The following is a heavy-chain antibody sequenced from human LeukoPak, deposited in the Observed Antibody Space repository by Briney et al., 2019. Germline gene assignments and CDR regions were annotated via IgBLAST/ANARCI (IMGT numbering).Heavy chain of an antibody. J-gene: IGHJ5*02. CDR3: ASGWQWLVRGNWFDP. CDR2: VSPPGGGT. CDR1: GFTFSKHG. D-gene: IGHD6-19*01. V-gene: IGHV3-23*01. Sequence: GGTLRLSCGASGFTFSKHGMNWVRQAPGKGLEWLSGVSPPGGGTYYADSVKGRFTISRDNAKNSLYLQMNSLRAEDTAVYYCASGWQWLVRGNWFDPWGQGTLVTVSS.